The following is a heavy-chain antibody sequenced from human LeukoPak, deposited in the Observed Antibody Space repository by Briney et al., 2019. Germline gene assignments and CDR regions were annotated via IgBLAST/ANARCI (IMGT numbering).Heavy chain of an antibody. CDR3: ASGCSSTSCYPYYYYYMDV. CDR1: GGTFSSYA. J-gene: IGHJ6*03. D-gene: IGHD2-2*01. CDR2: IIPIFGTA. Sequence: ASVKVSCKASGGTFSSYAISWVRQAPGQGHEWMGGIIPIFGTANYAQKFQGRVTITTDESTSTAYMELSRLRSDDTAVYYCASGCSSTSCYPYYYYYMDVWGKGTTVTVSS. V-gene: IGHV1-69*05.